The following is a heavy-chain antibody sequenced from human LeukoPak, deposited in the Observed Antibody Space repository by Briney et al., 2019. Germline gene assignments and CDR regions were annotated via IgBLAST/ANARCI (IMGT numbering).Heavy chain of an antibody. D-gene: IGHD4-17*01. J-gene: IGHJ4*02. V-gene: IGHV4-59*01. CDR2: IYYSGST. CDR3: ARDRDYGDYNTQDLFVY. Sequence: SETLSLTCTVSGGSISNYYWSWIRQPPGKGLEWIGYIYYSGSTNYNPSLKSRVTISVDTSKNQFSLKLSSVTAADTAVYYCARDRDYGDYNTQDLFVYWGQGTLVTVSS. CDR1: GGSISNYY.